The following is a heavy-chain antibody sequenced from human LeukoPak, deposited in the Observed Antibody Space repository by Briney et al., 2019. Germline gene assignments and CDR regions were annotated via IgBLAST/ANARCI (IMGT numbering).Heavy chain of an antibody. CDR2: IYYSGST. D-gene: IGHD6-13*01. V-gene: IGHV4-39*07. J-gene: IGHJ5*02. CDR1: GGSISSSSYY. Sequence: SETLSLTCTVSGGSISSSSYYWGWIRQPPGKGLEWIGSIYYSGSTYYNPSLKSRVTISIDTSKNQFSLNLSFVTAADTAVYYCARVAYGSSPGEWFDPWGQGTLVTVSS. CDR3: ARVAYGSSPGEWFDP.